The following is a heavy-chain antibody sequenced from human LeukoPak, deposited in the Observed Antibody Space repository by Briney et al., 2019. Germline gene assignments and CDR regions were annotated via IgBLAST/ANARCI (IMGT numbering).Heavy chain of an antibody. D-gene: IGHD5-18*01. Sequence: VGSLRLSCAASGFTFSSYEMNWVRQAPGKGLEWVSYISSSGSTIYYADSVKGRFTISRDNAKNSLYLQMNSLRAEDTAVYYCARFPRGYSYGSADYWGQGTLVAVSS. CDR2: ISSSGSTI. J-gene: IGHJ4*02. V-gene: IGHV3-48*03. CDR3: ARFPRGYSYGSADY. CDR1: GFTFSSYE.